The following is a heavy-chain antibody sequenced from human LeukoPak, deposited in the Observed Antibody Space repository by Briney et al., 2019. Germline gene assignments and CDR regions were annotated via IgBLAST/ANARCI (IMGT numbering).Heavy chain of an antibody. J-gene: IGHJ4*02. CDR2: LYSAGST. V-gene: IGHV3-53*01. CDR3: ASGGTGARKFYSDPFHY. CDR1: GFSVSSNY. D-gene: IGHD2-15*01. Sequence: GGSLRLSCAASGFSVSSNYMSWVRQAPGRGLEWVSILYSAGSTYYTDSVRSRFTISRDTSKNTVCLQMNSLRAEDTAVYYCASGGTGARKFYSDPFHYWGQGTLVTVSS.